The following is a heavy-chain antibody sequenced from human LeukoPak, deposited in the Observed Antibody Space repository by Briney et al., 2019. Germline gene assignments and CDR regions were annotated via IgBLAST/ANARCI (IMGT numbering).Heavy chain of an antibody. CDR2: INHSGST. J-gene: IGHJ5*02. V-gene: IGHV4-34*01. Sequence: SETLSLTCAVYGGSFSGYYWSWIRQPPGKGLEWIGEINHSGSTNYNPSLKSRVTISVDTSKNQFSLKLSSVTAADTAVYYCARGGRFLSARFDPWGQGTLVTVSS. CDR1: GGSFSGYY. D-gene: IGHD3-3*01. CDR3: ARGGRFLSARFDP.